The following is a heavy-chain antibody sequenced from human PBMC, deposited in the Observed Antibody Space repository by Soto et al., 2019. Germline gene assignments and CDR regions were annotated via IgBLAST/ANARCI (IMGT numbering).Heavy chain of an antibody. CDR3: ARGVYDSSGPRREDCFDI. D-gene: IGHD3-22*01. Sequence: QVQLVESGGGLVKPGGSLRLSCAASGFSFNDYYMTWIRQAPGKGLECISYISSSSRITHYADSAKGRFTISRDNAKNSVYLQMSRLRAEDTAVYYCARGVYDSSGPRREDCFDIWGQGTMVTVSS. V-gene: IGHV3-11*01. J-gene: IGHJ3*02. CDR1: GFSFNDYY. CDR2: ISSSSRIT.